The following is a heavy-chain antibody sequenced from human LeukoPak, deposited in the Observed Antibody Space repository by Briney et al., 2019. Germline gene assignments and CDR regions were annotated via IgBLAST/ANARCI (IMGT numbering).Heavy chain of an antibody. D-gene: IGHD6-19*01. Sequence: TGGSLRLSCAASGFTFSSYAMSWVRQAPGKGLEWVSAISGSGGSTYYADSVKGRFTIPRDNSKNTLYLQMNSLRAEDAAVYYCAKQLPAAGTFDYWGQGTLVTVSS. CDR2: ISGSGGST. J-gene: IGHJ4*02. CDR1: GFTFSSYA. V-gene: IGHV3-23*01. CDR3: AKQLPAAGTFDY.